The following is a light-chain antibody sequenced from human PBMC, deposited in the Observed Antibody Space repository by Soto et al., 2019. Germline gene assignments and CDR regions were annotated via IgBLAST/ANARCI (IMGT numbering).Light chain of an antibody. CDR1: SSDVGGYNY. J-gene: IGLJ1*01. V-gene: IGLV2-14*01. CDR3: SSYTSSSTYV. Sequence: QSRSAQPGVGSGCPCQWMPNPCHRNSSDVGGYNYVSWYQQHPGRAPKLMIYDVSNRPSGVSNRFSGSKSGNTASLTISGLQAEDEADYYCSSYTSSSTYVFGTGTKVTVL. CDR2: DVS.